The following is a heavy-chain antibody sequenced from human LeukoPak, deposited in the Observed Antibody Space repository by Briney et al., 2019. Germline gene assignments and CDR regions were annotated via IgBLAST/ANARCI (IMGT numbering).Heavy chain of an antibody. CDR2: INHSGST. Sequence: SEALSLTRTVSGGSISSYYWSWIRQPPGKGLEWIGEINHSGSTNYNPSLKSRVTISVDTSKNQFSLKLSSVTAADTAVYYCARGRLYYGMDVWGQGTTVTVSS. V-gene: IGHV4-34*01. J-gene: IGHJ6*02. CDR1: GGSISSYY. D-gene: IGHD3-16*01. CDR3: ARGRLYYGMDV.